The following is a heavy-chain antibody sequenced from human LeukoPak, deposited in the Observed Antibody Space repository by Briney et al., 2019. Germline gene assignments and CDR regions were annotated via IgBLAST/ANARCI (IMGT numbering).Heavy chain of an antibody. CDR3: ARGHTVMPVSFDY. V-gene: IGHV1-2*02. Sequence: ASVKVSCKASGYTFTGYYMHWVRQAPGQGLEWMGWINPNSGGTNYAQKFQGRVTMTRDTSISTAYMELSRLRSDDTAVYYCARGHTVMPVSFDYWGQGTLVTVSS. D-gene: IGHD5-18*01. CDR1: GYTFTGYY. CDR2: INPNSGGT. J-gene: IGHJ4*02.